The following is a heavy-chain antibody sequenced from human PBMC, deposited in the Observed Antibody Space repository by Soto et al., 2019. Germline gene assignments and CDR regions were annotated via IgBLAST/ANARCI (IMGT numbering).Heavy chain of an antibody. V-gene: IGHV2-70*04. CDR2: IDWDDDK. D-gene: IGHD2-15*01. J-gene: IGHJ4*02. Sequence: SGPTLVNPTHTLTLTGTFSGFSLSTSGMRVSWIRQPPGKALEWLARIDWDDDKFCNTSLKTRLTISKDSSKNQVVLTMTNMDPVDTASYYCARMFHCSGGTCPFDYWGQGALVTVSS. CDR3: ARMFHCSGGTCPFDY. CDR1: GFSLSTSGMR.